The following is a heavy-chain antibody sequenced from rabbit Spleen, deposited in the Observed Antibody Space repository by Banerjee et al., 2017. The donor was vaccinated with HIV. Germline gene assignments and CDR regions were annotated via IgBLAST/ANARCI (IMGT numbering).Heavy chain of an antibody. CDR2: IYGGSGAST. D-gene: IGHD1-1*01. CDR3: ARDLVAVIGWNFNL. Sequence: QSLEESGGGLVQPEGSLTLTCTASGFTFSSSYYMCWVRQAPGKGLEWIACIYGGSGASTAYACWAKGRFTLSKTSSTTLTLQMTSLTAADTATYFCARDLVAVIGWNFNLWGPGTLVTVS. J-gene: IGHJ4*01. CDR1: GFTFSSSYY. V-gene: IGHV1S40*01.